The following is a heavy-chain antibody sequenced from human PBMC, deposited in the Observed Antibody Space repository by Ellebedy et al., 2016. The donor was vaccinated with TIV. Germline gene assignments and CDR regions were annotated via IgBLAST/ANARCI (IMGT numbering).Heavy chain of an antibody. V-gene: IGHV3-9*01. D-gene: IGHD5-18*01. CDR3: AKDTAMVTYYYMDV. CDR1: GFTFDDYA. J-gene: IGHJ6*03. Sequence: SLKISXAASGFTFDDYAMHWVRQAPGKGLEWVSGISWNSGSIGYADSVKGRFTISRDNAKNSLYLQMNSLRAEDTALYYCAKDTAMVTYYYMDVWGKGTTVTVSS. CDR2: ISWNSGSI.